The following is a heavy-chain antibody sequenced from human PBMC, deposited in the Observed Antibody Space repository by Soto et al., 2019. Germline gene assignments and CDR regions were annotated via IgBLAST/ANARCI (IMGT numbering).Heavy chain of an antibody. CDR2: ISGSGGST. CDR1: GFTFRSYA. Sequence: EVQLLESGGELVQPGGSLRLSCAASGFTFRSYAMSWVRQTPGKGLEWVSSISGSGGSTYYADSVKGRFTISRDNSKSTLYLQMYSLRAEDTAVYYCAKCGELLATAFDFWGQGTMVTVSS. CDR3: AKCGELLATAFDF. V-gene: IGHV3-23*01. J-gene: IGHJ3*01. D-gene: IGHD1-26*01.